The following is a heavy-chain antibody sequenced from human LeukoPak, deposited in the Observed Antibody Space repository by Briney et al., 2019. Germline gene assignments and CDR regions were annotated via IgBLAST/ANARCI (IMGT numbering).Heavy chain of an antibody. V-gene: IGHV4-34*01. Sequence: PSETLSLTCAVYGGSFSGYYWSWIRQPPGKGLEWIGEINHSGSTNYNPSLKSRVTISVDTSKNQFSPKLSSATAADTAVYYCARVGGSYYGYSSAIDYWGQGTLVTVSS. CDR2: INHSGST. CDR3: ARVGGSYYGYSSAIDY. D-gene: IGHD1-26*01. J-gene: IGHJ4*02. CDR1: GGSFSGYY.